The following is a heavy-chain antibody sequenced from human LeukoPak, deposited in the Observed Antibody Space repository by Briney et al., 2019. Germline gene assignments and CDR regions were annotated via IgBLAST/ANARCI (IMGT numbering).Heavy chain of an antibody. V-gene: IGHV4-4*02. CDR2: IYHSGST. J-gene: IGHJ5*02. CDR3: ARGGYYGSGNDFRFDP. D-gene: IGHD3-10*01. Sequence: SGTLSLTCAVSGGSISRSNWWSWVRQPPGKGLEWIGEIYHSGSTNYNPSLKSRVTISVDKSKNQFSLKLSSVTAADTAVYYCARGGYYGSGNDFRFDPWGQGTLVTVFS. CDR1: GGSISRSNW.